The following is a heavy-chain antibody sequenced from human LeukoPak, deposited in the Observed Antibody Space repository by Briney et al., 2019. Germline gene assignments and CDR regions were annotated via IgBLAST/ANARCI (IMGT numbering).Heavy chain of an antibody. D-gene: IGHD2-21*02. Sequence: GGSLRLSCAASGLTFDDYAMSWVRQTPGKGLEWVSGTNWDGGRTGYADSVKGRFTISRDNAKNSLYLQMNSLRVEDTAMYYCARDGLRRPPTPYCGGDCPLDYWGQGTLVSVSS. CDR3: ARDGLRRPPTPYCGGDCPLDY. CDR2: TNWDGGRT. CDR1: GLTFDDYA. V-gene: IGHV3-20*04. J-gene: IGHJ4*02.